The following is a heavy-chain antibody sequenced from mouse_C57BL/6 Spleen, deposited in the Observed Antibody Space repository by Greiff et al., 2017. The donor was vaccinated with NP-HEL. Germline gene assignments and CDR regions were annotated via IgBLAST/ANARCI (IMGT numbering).Heavy chain of an antibody. V-gene: IGHV5-17*01. CDR1: GFTFSDYG. J-gene: IGHJ4*01. Sequence: VQLKESGGGLVKPGGSLKLSCAASGFTFSDYGMHWVRQAPEKGLEWVAYISSGSSTIYYADTVKGRFTISRDNAKNTLFLQMTRLRSEDTAMYYCSRDYYYGSRSYAMDYWGQGTSVTVSS. CDR3: SRDYYYGSRSYAMDY. CDR2: ISSGSSTI. D-gene: IGHD1-1*01.